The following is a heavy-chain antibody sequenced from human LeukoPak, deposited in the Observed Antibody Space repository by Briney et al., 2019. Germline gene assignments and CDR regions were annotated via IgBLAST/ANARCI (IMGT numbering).Heavy chain of an antibody. Sequence: ASVKVSCKASGYTFTSYGISLVRQAPGQGLEWMGWISAYNGNTNYAQKLQGRVTMTTDTSTSTAYMELRSLRSDDTAVYYCARPTMIKPRGAFDIWGQGTMVTVSS. CDR1: GYTFTSYG. J-gene: IGHJ3*02. D-gene: IGHD3-22*01. V-gene: IGHV1-18*01. CDR3: ARPTMIKPRGAFDI. CDR2: ISAYNGNT.